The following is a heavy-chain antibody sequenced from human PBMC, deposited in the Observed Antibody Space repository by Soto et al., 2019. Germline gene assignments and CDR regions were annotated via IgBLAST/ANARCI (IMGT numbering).Heavy chain of an antibody. CDR3: SRGAHVVVVAAIDAFDI. CDR1: GYTFDSYY. Sequence: ETSVKVSCKASGYTFDSYYMHCVRQAPKKSLEWMGIINPSGGSTSYAQKFQGRVTMTRDTSTSTVYMELSSLRSGDTAVYYCSRGAHVVVVAAIDAFDIWVQGTMVTVSS. J-gene: IGHJ3*02. CDR2: INPSGGST. V-gene: IGHV1-46*02. D-gene: IGHD2-15*01.